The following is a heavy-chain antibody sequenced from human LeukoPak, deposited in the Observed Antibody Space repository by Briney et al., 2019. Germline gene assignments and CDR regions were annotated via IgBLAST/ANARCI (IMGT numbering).Heavy chain of an antibody. J-gene: IGHJ4*02. V-gene: IGHV3-30*02. Sequence: PGGSLRLSCAASGFTFSSYGMHWVRQAPGKGLEWVAFIRYDGSNKYYADSVKGRFTISRDNSKNTLYLQMNSLRAEDTAVYYCAKDPIHMVRGVIIRPSFDYWGQGTLVTVSS. CDR3: AKDPIHMVRGVIIRPSFDY. CDR2: IRYDGSNK. D-gene: IGHD3-10*01. CDR1: GFTFSSYG.